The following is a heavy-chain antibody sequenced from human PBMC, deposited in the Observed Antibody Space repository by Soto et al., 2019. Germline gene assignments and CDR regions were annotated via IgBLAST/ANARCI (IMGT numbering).Heavy chain of an antibody. CDR3: ARQGLGDSSAYYYAVSDYGMDV. V-gene: IGHV4-59*01. J-gene: IGHJ6*02. CDR2: IYYSGST. Sequence: PSETLSLTCTVSGGSISSYYWSWIRQPPGKGLEWIGYIYYSGSTNYNPSLKSRVTISVDTSENQFSLKLSSVTAADTAVYYCARQGLGDSSAYYYAVSDYGMDVWGQGTTVTVSS. D-gene: IGHD3-22*01. CDR1: GGSISSYY.